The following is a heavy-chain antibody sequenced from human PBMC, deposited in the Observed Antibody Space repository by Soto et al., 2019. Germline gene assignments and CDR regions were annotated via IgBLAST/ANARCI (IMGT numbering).Heavy chain of an antibody. V-gene: IGHV4-59*01. CDR2: IYYSGST. CDR1: GGYISTYY. CDR3: ARARGSYYNFDY. J-gene: IGHJ4*02. Sequence: SETLSLTCTVSGGYISTYYWSWIRQPPGKGLEWIGYIYYSGSTNYNPSLKGRVTISVDTSKNQFSLKLNSVTAADTALFYCARARGSYYNFDYWGQGTLVTVSS. D-gene: IGHD3-10*01.